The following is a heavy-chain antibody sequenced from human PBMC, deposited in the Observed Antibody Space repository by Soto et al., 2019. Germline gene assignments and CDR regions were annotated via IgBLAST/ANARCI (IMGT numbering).Heavy chain of an antibody. CDR2: IYYSGST. CDR3: AREIAAAGTDYFDY. V-gene: IGHV4-31*03. CDR1: GGSISSGGYY. Sequence: TLSLTCTVSGGSISSGGYYWSWIRQHPGKGLEWIGYIYYSGSTYYNPSLKSRVTISVDTSKNQFSLKLSSVTAADTAVYYCAREIAAAGTDYFDYWGQGTLVTV. J-gene: IGHJ4*02. D-gene: IGHD6-13*01.